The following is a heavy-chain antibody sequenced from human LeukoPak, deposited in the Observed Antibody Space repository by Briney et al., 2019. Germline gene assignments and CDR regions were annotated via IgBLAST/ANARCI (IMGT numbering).Heavy chain of an antibody. CDR2: INHSGST. CDR3: ARSSYFPPRTPNY. D-gene: IGHD2-21*01. Sequence: PSETLSLTCAVYGGSFSGYYWCWIRQPPGKGLEWIGEINHSGSTNYNPSLKSRVTISVDTSKNQFSLKLSSVTAADTAVYYCARSSYFPPRTPNYWGQGTLVTVSS. J-gene: IGHJ4*02. V-gene: IGHV4-34*01. CDR1: GGSFSGYY.